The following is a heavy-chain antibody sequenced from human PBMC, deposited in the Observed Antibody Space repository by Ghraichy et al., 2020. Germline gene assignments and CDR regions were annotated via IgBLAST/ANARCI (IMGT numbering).Heavy chain of an antibody. CDR2: IYTSGST. V-gene: IGHV4-61*02. Sequence: SETLSLTCTVSGGSISSGSYYWSWIRQPAGRGLEWIGRIYTSGSTNYNPSLKSRVTISVDTSKNQFSLKLSSVTAADTAVYYCARGTYYDFWSGYNWFDPWGQGTLVTVSS. CDR1: GGSISSGSYY. CDR3: ARGTYYDFWSGYNWFDP. J-gene: IGHJ5*02. D-gene: IGHD3-3*01.